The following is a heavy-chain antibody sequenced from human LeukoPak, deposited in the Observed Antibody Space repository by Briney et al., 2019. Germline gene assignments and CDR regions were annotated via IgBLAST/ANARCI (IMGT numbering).Heavy chain of an antibody. CDR3: ARCGATRGNDAFDI. CDR2: IYTSGST. J-gene: IGHJ3*02. V-gene: IGHV4-61*02. CDR1: GGSISSGSYY. Sequence: PSETLSLTCTVSGGSISSGSYYWSWIRQPAGKGLEWIGRIYTSGSTNYNPSLKSRVTISVDTSKNQFSLKLSSVTAADTAVYYCARCGATRGNDAFDIWGQGTMVTVSS. D-gene: IGHD4/OR15-4a*01.